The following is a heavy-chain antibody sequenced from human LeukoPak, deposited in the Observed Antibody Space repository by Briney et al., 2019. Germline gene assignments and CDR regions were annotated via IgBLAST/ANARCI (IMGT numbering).Heavy chain of an antibody. CDR3: ARGYGSGSYNWFDP. D-gene: IGHD3-10*01. Sequence: SETLSLTCTVSGGSISSYYWSWIRQPPGKGLEWIGCIYYSGSTNYNPSLKSRVTISVDTSKNQFSLKLSSVTAADTAVYYCARGYGSGSYNWFDPWGQGTLVTVSS. CDR2: IYYSGST. J-gene: IGHJ5*02. V-gene: IGHV4-59*08. CDR1: GGSISSYY.